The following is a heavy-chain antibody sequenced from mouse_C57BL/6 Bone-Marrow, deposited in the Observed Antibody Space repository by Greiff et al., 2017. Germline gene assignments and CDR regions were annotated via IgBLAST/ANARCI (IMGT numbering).Heavy chain of an antibody. CDR1: GFTFSSYA. Sequence: EVKLMESGGGLVKPGGSLKLSCAASGFTFSSYAMSWVRQTPEKRLEWVATISDGGSYTYYPDNVKGRFTISRDNAKNNLYLQMSHLKSEDTAMYYCARLGFAYWGQGTLVTVSA. CDR2: ISDGGSYT. D-gene: IGHD3-3*01. CDR3: ARLGFAY. J-gene: IGHJ3*01. V-gene: IGHV5-4*03.